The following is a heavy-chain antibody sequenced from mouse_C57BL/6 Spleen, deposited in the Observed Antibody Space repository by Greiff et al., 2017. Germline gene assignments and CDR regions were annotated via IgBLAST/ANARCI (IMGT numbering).Heavy chain of an antibody. V-gene: IGHV1-69*01. CDR2: IDPSDSYT. Sequence: QVQLQQPGAELVMPGASVKLSCKASGYTFTSYWMHWVKQRPGQGLEWIGEIDPSDSYTNYNQKFKGKSTLTVDKSSSTAYMQLSSLTSEDSAVYYCARSESSYYFDDWGQGTTLTVSS. J-gene: IGHJ2*01. CDR3: ARSESSYYFDD. CDR1: GYTFTSYW. D-gene: IGHD1-1*01.